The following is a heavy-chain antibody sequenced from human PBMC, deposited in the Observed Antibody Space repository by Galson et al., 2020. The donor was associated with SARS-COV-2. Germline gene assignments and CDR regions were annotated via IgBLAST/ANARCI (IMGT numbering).Heavy chain of an antibody. CDR2: IYNSGST. V-gene: IGHV4-31*03. CDR3: ARGFMVNAFDS. D-gene: IGHD3-16*01. CDR1: GGSISSGGYY. Sequence: SETLSLTCTVSGGSISSGGYYWSWIRQHPGKGLEWIGYIYNSGSTYYNPSLKSRVTISVDTSKNQFSLKLSSVTAADTAVYSCARGFMVNAFDSWGGGRMGGVSS. J-gene: IGHJ3*02.